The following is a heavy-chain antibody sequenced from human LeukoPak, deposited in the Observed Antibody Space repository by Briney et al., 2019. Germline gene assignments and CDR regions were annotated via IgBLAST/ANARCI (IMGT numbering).Heavy chain of an antibody. V-gene: IGHV4-34*01. CDR3: ARGPRRVTGTKGAFDI. CDR2: INHSGST. CDR1: GGSFSGYY. J-gene: IGHJ3*02. Sequence: SETLSLTCAVYGGSFSGYYWSWIRQPPGKGLEWIGEINHSGSTNYNPSLKSRVAISVDTSKNRFSLKLSSVTAADTAVYYCARGPRRVTGTKGAFDIWGQGTMVTVSS. D-gene: IGHD1-7*01.